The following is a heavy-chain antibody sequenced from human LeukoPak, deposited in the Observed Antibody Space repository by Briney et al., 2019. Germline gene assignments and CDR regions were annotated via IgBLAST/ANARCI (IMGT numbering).Heavy chain of an antibody. CDR1: GFTFDDYD. CDR3: AGGGGWY. V-gene: IGHV3-20*04. J-gene: IGHJ4*02. Sequence: GGSLRLSCAASGFTFDDYDMSWVRQAPGKGLEWVSDINWNGGSTGYADSVKGRFTISRDNAKNSLYLQMHSLRAEDTALYYCAGGGGWYWGQGTLVTVSS. D-gene: IGHD2-15*01. CDR2: INWNGGST.